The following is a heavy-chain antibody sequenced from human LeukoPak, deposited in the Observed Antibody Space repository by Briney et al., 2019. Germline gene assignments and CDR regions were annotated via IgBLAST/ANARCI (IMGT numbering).Heavy chain of an antibody. D-gene: IGHD1-26*01. CDR3: ARRFSGIYSGIDY. Sequence: GGSLRLSCAASGFTFSDHYMDWVRQAPGKGLEWVGRIRNREKSYTIEYAASVKGRFTISRDDSKNSLYLQMNSLKTEDTAAYYCARRFSGIYSGIDYWGQGTLVTVSS. CDR2: IRNREKSYTI. V-gene: IGHV3-72*01. CDR1: GFTFSDHY. J-gene: IGHJ4*02.